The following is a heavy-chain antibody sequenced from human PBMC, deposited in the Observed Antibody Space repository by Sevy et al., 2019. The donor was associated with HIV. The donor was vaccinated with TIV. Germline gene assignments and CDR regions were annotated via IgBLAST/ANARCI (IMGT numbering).Heavy chain of an antibody. CDR3: TRVRGTISPYYYFGMDV. V-gene: IGHV3-49*04. J-gene: IGHJ6*02. D-gene: IGHD3-3*01. Sequence: GGSLRLSCTASRFKFGDYAMSWVRQAPGRGLEWVGLVRSKTFGGTTEYAASVKGRFSISRDDSKSSAYLQMNSLRAEDTAIYYCTRVRGTISPYYYFGMDVWGQGTTVTVSS. CDR1: RFKFGDYA. CDR2: VRSKTFGGTT.